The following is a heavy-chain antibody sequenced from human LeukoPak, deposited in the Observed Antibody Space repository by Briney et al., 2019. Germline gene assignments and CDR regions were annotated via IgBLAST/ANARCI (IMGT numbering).Heavy chain of an antibody. CDR1: GFTVSSNY. CDR2: IYSGGST. D-gene: IGHD3-22*01. V-gene: IGHV3-53*01. Sequence: PGGSLRLSCAASGFTVSSNYMAWVRQAPGKGLEWVSVIYSGGSTYYADSVKGRLTISRDNSKNTLYLQMNSLRAEDTAVYYCARGTSSGYFQLYFDYWGQGTLVTVSS. CDR3: ARGTSSGYFQLYFDY. J-gene: IGHJ4*02.